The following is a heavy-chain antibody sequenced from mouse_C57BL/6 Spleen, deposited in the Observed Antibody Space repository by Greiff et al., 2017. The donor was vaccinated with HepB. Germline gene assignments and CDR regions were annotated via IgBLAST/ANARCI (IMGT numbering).Heavy chain of an antibody. J-gene: IGHJ1*03. D-gene: IGHD1-1*01. CDR2: INPGSGGT. CDR1: GYAFTNYL. CDR3: ARANYYGSSKDWYFDV. Sequence: QVQLQQSGAELVRPGTSVKVSCKASGYAFTNYLIEWVKQRPGQGLEWIGVINPGSGGTNYNEKFKGKATRTADKSSSTAYMQLSSLTSEDSAVYFCARANYYGSSKDWYFDVWGTGTTVTVSS. V-gene: IGHV1-54*01.